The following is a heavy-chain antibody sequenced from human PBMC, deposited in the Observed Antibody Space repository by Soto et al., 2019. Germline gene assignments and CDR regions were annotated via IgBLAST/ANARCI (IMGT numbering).Heavy chain of an antibody. V-gene: IGHV4-59*01. CDR2: IYYSGST. Sequence: PSETLSLTCTVSGGSISSYYWSWIRQPPGKGLEWIGYIYYSGSTNYNPSLKSRVTISVDTSKNQFSLKLSSVTAADTAVYYCARAEYSSSSSDLVYSSSWYYFDYWGQGTLVTVSS. J-gene: IGHJ4*02. CDR1: GGSISSYY. D-gene: IGHD6-6*01. CDR3: ARAEYSSSSSDLVYSSSWYYFDY.